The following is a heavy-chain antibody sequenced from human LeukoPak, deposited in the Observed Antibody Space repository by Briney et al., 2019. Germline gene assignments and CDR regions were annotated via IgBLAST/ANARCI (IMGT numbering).Heavy chain of an antibody. Sequence: PSETLSLTCTVSGGSISSGGYYWSWIRQHPGKGLEWIGYIYYSGSTYYNPSLKSRVTISVHTSKSQFSLKLSSVTAADTAVYYCARDVVGPTMSWFDPWGQGTLVTVSS. D-gene: IGHD1-26*01. CDR3: ARDVVGPTMSWFDP. CDR1: GGSISSGGYY. CDR2: IYYSGST. J-gene: IGHJ5*02. V-gene: IGHV4-31*03.